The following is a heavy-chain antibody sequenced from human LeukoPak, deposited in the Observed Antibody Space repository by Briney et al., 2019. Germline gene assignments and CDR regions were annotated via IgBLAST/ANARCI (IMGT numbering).Heavy chain of an antibody. CDR3: ARFLTKRPDGDDLYFDY. D-gene: IGHD4-17*01. J-gene: IGHJ4*02. V-gene: IGHV4-59*08. CDR2: IYYSGST. Sequence: SETLSLTCTVSGGSISSYYWSWIRQPPGKGLEWIGYIYYSGSTNYNPSLKSRVTISVDTSKNQFSLKLSSVTAADTAVYYCARFLTKRPDGDDLYFDYWGQGTLVTVSS. CDR1: GGSISSYY.